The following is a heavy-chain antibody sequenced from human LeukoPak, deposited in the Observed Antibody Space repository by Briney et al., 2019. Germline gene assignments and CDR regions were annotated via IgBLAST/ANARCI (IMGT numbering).Heavy chain of an antibody. CDR3: ARGYSYGQRWFDP. V-gene: IGHV4-59*01. D-gene: IGHD5-18*01. CDR1: GGSISSYY. CDR2: IYYSGST. Sequence: AETLSLTCTVSGGSISSYYWSWIRQPPGKGLEGIGYIYYSGSTNYNPPLKSRVTISVDTSKNQFSLKLSSVTAADTAVYYCARGYSYGQRWFDPWGQGTLVTVSS. J-gene: IGHJ5*02.